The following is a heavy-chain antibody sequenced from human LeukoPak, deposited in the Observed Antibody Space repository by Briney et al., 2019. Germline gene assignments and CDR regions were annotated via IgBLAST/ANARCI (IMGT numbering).Heavy chain of an antibody. J-gene: IGHJ4*02. D-gene: IGHD2-2*01. V-gene: IGHV3-30*18. Sequence: PGGSLRLSCAASGLTVSSNCMSWVRQAPGKGLEWVAVISYDGSNKYYADSVKGRFTISRDNSKNTLYLQMNSLRAEDTAVFYCAKVGYCSSTTCRSSVYYSFALDYWGQGTLVTVSS. CDR1: GLTVSSNC. CDR3: AKVGYCSSTTCRSSVYYSFALDY. CDR2: ISYDGSNK.